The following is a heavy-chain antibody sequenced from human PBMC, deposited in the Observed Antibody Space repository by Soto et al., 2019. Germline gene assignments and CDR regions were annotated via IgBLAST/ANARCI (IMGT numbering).Heavy chain of an antibody. CDR2: ISGSGGST. D-gene: IGHD5-12*01. V-gene: IGHV3-23*01. Sequence: GGSLRLSCAASGFTFSSYAMSWVRQAPGKGLEWVSAISGSGGSTYYADSVKGRFTISRDNSKNTLYLQMNSLRAEDTAVYYCAKASVATIYHYYYMDVWGKGTTVTVSS. CDR3: AKASVATIYHYYYMDV. CDR1: GFTFSSYA. J-gene: IGHJ6*03.